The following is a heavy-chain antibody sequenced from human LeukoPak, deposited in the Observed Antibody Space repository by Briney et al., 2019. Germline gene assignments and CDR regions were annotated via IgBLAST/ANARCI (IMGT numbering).Heavy chain of an antibody. Sequence: GGSLRLSCAASGFTFSSYAMHWVRQAPGKGLEWVAVIWYDGSNKYYADSVKGRFTISRDNSKNTLYLQMNSLRAEDTAVYYCARDNLVVVPAAVAYYYYGMDVWGQGTTVTVSS. CDR1: GFTFSSYA. D-gene: IGHD2-2*01. CDR2: IWYDGSNK. J-gene: IGHJ6*02. V-gene: IGHV3-33*08. CDR3: ARDNLVVVPAAVAYYYYGMDV.